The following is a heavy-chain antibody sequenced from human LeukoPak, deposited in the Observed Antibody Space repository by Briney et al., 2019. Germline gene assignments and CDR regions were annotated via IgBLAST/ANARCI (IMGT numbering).Heavy chain of an antibody. CDR1: GASMSNYY. J-gene: IGHJ4*02. V-gene: IGHV4-59*01. Sequence: SETLSLTCAVSGASMSNYYWSWIRQPPGKGLEWIGNIYYTGSTNYNPSLRSRVTISVDTSKKQFTLNLNSVTAADTAMYYCASVAWVYKDGFVHPSSIDDWGPGTLVIVSS. CDR2: IYYTGST. D-gene: IGHD3-10*01. CDR3: ASVAWVYKDGFVHPSSIDD.